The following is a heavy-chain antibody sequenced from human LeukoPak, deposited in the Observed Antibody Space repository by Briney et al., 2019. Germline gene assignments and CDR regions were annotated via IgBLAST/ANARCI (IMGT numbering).Heavy chain of an antibody. J-gene: IGHJ6*03. D-gene: IGHD3-10*01. Sequence: GGSLRLSCAASGFTFSSYSMNWLRQAPGKGLEWVSSISSSSSYIYYADSVKGRFTISRDNAKNSLYLQMNSLRAEDTAVYYCARYGSGSYYRDYYYMDVWGKGTTVTVSS. CDR3: ARYGSGSYYRDYYYMDV. CDR1: GFTFSSYS. V-gene: IGHV3-21*01. CDR2: ISSSSSYI.